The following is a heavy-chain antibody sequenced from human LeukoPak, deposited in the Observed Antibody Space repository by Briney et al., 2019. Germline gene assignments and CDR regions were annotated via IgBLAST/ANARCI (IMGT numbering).Heavy chain of an antibody. CDR1: GGSISSYY. J-gene: IGHJ3*02. CDR3: ARDYYDSSGYAFDI. D-gene: IGHD3-22*01. V-gene: IGHV4-59*01. Sequence: SETLSLTCTVSGGSISSYYWSWIRQSPGKGLEWIGYIYYSGSTNYNPSLKSRITISVDTSKNQFSLKLSSVTAADTAVYYCARDYYDSSGYAFDIWGQGTMVTVSS. CDR2: IYYSGST.